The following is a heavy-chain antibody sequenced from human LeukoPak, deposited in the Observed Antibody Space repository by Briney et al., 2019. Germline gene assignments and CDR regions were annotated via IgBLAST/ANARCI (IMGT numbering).Heavy chain of an antibody. Sequence: GGSLRLSCAASGFTFSSFAMYWVRQAPGKGLEWVALLSYDGNNEYYADSVKGRFSVSRDDSRNTLFLQMNSLRADDTAVYYCARDPHIQLSYYYYMDIWGKGTTVTVSS. CDR1: GFTFSSFA. CDR3: ARDPHIQLSYYYYMDI. J-gene: IGHJ6*03. D-gene: IGHD5-18*01. CDR2: LSYDGNNE. V-gene: IGHV3-30-3*01.